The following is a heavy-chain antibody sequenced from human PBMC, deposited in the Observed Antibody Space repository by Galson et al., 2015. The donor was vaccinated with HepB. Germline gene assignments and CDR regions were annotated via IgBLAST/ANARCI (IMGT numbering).Heavy chain of an antibody. D-gene: IGHD5-12*01. CDR2: SNWNGGNT. CDR3: VRAGDSAGWEFEY. Sequence: SLRLSCAVSGFTLDDYGMSWVRQAPGKGLEWVAGSNWNGGNTGYADSVQGRLIISRDDAKNSLHLQMNSLRAEDTALYYCVRAGDSAGWEFEYWGQGTLVTVSS. J-gene: IGHJ4*02. V-gene: IGHV3-20*04. CDR1: GFTLDDYG.